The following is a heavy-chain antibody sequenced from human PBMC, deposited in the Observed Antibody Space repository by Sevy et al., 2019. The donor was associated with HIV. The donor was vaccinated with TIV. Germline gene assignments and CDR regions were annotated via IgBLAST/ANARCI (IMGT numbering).Heavy chain of an antibody. D-gene: IGHD1-26*01. CDR2: INQDESEQ. CDR1: GFTFSTYW. CDR3: ARDRGSSRLFDY. V-gene: IGHV3-7*01. Sequence: GGSLRLTCAASGFTFSTYWMSWVRRTPGKGLEWVANINQDESEQDYVDSVKGRFTISRDNAKNSLYLQMDSLRAEDTAVYYCARDRGSSRLFDYWGQGTLVTVSS. J-gene: IGHJ4*02.